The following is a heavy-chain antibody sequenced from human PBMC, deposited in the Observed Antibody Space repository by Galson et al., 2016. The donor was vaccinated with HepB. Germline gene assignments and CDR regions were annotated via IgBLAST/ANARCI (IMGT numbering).Heavy chain of an antibody. Sequence: SETLSLTCSVSGGSISDDYLNWVRQPPGKGLEWIGYVYKTEFTKYSPSLRSRLTISMDTSQNQFSLKLTSVTAADTAVYYCVTGRGWPPDFWGQGTLVTVSS. CDR1: GGSISDDY. J-gene: IGHJ4*02. CDR2: VYKTEFT. V-gene: IGHV4-59*01. CDR3: VTGRGWPPDF. D-gene: IGHD1-26*01.